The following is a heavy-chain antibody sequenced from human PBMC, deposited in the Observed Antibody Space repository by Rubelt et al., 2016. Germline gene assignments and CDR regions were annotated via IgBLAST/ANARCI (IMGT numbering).Heavy chain of an antibody. V-gene: IGHV3-21*01. D-gene: IGHD6-19*01. Sequence: ADSVKGRFTISRDNAKNSLYLQMSSLRAEDTAVYYCARENLSSSGWSEYYFDYWGQGTLVTVSS. CDR3: ARENLSSSGWSEYYFDY. J-gene: IGHJ4*02.